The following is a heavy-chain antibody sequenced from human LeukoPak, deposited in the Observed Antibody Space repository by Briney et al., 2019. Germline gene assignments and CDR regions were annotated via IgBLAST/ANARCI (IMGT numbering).Heavy chain of an antibody. J-gene: IGHJ6*03. CDR1: GGTFSSYA. Sequence: SVKVSCKASGGTFSSYAISWVRQAPGQGLEWMGGIIPIFGTANYAQKFQGRVTITTDESTSTAYMELSSLRSEDTAVYYCAREAQYYDFWSGYYNYYCMDVWGKGTTVTVSS. D-gene: IGHD3-3*01. V-gene: IGHV1-69*05. CDR3: AREAQYYDFWSGYYNYYCMDV. CDR2: IIPIFGTA.